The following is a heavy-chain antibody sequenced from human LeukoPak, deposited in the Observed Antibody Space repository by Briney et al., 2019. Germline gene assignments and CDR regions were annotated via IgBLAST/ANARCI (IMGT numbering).Heavy chain of an antibody. CDR3: ARGLAYDSSGRMNYFDY. V-gene: IGHV4-4*07. CDR2: IYSTGST. J-gene: IGHJ4*02. Sequence: SETLSLTCTVSGDSITSDYWSWMRRPAGKGLEWIGRIYSTGSTNYNPSLKSRVTMSIDTSKSQFSLKVNSMTAADTAVYYCARGLAYDSSGRMNYFDYWGQGALVTVSS. CDR1: GDSITSDY. D-gene: IGHD3-22*01.